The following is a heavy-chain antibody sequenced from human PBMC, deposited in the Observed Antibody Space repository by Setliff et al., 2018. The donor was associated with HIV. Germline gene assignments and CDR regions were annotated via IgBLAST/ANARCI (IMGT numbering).Heavy chain of an antibody. CDR2: INWNSGTI. CDR1: GSGFTFSSYS. V-gene: IGHV3-48*04. CDR3: TRKHRPGVGMDL. Sequence: LSCAASGSGFTFSSYSMNWVRQAPGKGLEWVSGINWNSGTIAYVDSVKGRFTISRDNAKNSLYMQMNSLRVEDTAVYFCTRKHRPGVGMDLWGQGTTVTVSS. J-gene: IGHJ6*02.